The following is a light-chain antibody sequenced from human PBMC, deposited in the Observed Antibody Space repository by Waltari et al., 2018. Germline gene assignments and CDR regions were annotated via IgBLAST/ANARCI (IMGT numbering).Light chain of an antibody. CDR3: QSADTDASVF. J-gene: IGLJ2*01. Sequence: SHELTQPPSVSVSPGQTARITCSGDALPKQYASWYQQKAGQAPVLLTYKDTERPSGIPERFSGSSSGTTVTLTISGVQAEYEADYYCQSADTDASVFFGGGTKLTVL. CDR2: KDT. V-gene: IGLV3-25*03. CDR1: ALPKQY.